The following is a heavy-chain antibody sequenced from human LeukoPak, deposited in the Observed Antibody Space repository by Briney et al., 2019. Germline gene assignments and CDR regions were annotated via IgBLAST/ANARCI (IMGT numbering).Heavy chain of an antibody. Sequence: PGGSLRLSCAASGFTFSSYAMSWVRQAPGKRLEWVSAISGSGGSTYYADSVKGRFTISRDNSKNTLYLQMNSLRGEDTAVYYCTRERSSSYYDDAFDIWGQGTMVTVSS. CDR2: ISGSGGST. J-gene: IGHJ3*02. CDR1: GFTFSSYA. V-gene: IGHV3-23*01. D-gene: IGHD3-22*01. CDR3: TRERSSSYYDDAFDI.